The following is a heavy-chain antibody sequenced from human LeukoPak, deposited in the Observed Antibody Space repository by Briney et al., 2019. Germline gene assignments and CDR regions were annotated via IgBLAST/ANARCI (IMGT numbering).Heavy chain of an antibody. Sequence: GESLKISCKGSGYSFATYWIGWVRQIPGKGPEWMALIYPGDSDTRYSPSFQGQVTISADKSISTAYLQWSSLKASDTAMYYCARLGGENYYDSSGYYYAWLDPWGQGTLVTVSS. CDR2: IYPGDSDT. CDR3: ARLGGENYYDSSGYYYAWLDP. J-gene: IGHJ5*02. D-gene: IGHD3-22*01. CDR1: GYSFATYW. V-gene: IGHV5-51*01.